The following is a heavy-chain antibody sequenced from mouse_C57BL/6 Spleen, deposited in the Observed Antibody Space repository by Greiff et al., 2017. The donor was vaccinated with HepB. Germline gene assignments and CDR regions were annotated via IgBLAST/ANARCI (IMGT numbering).Heavy chain of an antibody. Sequence: EVKLVESGGGLVQPKGSLKLSCAASGFTFNTYAMHWVRQAPGKGLEWVARIRSKSSNYATYYADSVKDRFTISRDDSQSMLYLQMNNLQTEDTAMYYCVRDAHYGSSYYFDYWGQGTTLTVSS. J-gene: IGHJ2*01. CDR2: IRSKSSNYAT. CDR1: GFTFNTYA. D-gene: IGHD1-1*01. CDR3: VRDAHYGSSYYFDY. V-gene: IGHV10-3*01.